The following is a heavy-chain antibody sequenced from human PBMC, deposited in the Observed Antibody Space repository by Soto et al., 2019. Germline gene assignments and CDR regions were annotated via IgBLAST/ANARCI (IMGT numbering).Heavy chain of an antibody. CDR3: ARDRYYGSRTYNYFDY. CDR2: INVGNGNT. V-gene: IGHV1-3*01. CDR1: GYTFTSYT. J-gene: IGHJ4*02. Sequence: QAHLVQSGAEVKKPGASVKVSCKASGYTFTSYTIHWVRQAPGQRLEWMGWINVGNGNTKFSENFQDRVTITRDTSASTSYMELSSLRSEDTDVYYSARDRYYGSRTYNYFDYWGQGTLVTVSS. D-gene: IGHD3-10*01.